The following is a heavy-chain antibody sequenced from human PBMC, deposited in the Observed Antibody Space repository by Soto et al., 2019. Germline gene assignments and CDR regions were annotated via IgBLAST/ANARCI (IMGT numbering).Heavy chain of an antibody. CDR2: TYHSGNP. J-gene: IGHJ4*02. CDR1: GFSISTGGYS. Sequence: PSETLSLTCAFSGFSISTGGYSWAWIRQPPGKALEWIGHTYHSGNPYYNPSLKSRVTISVDTSKNQFSLKLSSVTAADTAVYYCARSPRRTMVPFDYWGQGTLVTVSS. CDR3: ARSPRRTMVPFDY. D-gene: IGHD3-10*01. V-gene: IGHV4-30-2*05.